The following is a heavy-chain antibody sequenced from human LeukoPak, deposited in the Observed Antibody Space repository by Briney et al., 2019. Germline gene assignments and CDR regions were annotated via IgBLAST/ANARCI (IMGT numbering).Heavy chain of an antibody. D-gene: IGHD2-2*01. CDR3: ARGTYEGYCSSTSCYVIDY. V-gene: IGHV4-34*01. Sequence: PSETLSLTCAVYGGSFSGYYWSSIRQPPGKGLEWIGEINHSGSTNYNPSLKSRVTISVDTSKNQFSLKLSSVTAADTAVYYCARGTYEGYCSSTSCYVIDYWGQGTLVTVSS. CDR1: GGSFSGYY. J-gene: IGHJ4*02. CDR2: INHSGST.